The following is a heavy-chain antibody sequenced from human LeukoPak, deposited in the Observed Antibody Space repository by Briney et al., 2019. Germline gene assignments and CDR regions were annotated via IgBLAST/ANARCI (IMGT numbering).Heavy chain of an antibody. J-gene: IGHJ4*02. CDR2: IYYSGST. V-gene: IGHV4-39*07. Sequence: SETLSLTCTVSGGSISSSSYYWGWIRQPPGKGLEWIGSIYYSGSTYYNPSLKSRVTISVDTSKNQFSLKLSSVIAADTAVYYCARDSGGVIDYWGQGTLVTVSS. CDR3: ARDSGGVIDY. D-gene: IGHD3-16*01. CDR1: GGSISSSSYY.